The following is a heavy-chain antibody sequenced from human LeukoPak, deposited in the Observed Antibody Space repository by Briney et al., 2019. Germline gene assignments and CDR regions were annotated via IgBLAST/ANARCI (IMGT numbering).Heavy chain of an antibody. Sequence: ASVNVSCKASVYTFTSYDISWVRQATGQGLEWMGWVNTNSGNTDYAQKFQGRVTITRNTSISTAYMELSSLSSEDTAVYYCAREGCSGGSCYLGYWGQGTLVTVSS. J-gene: IGHJ4*02. CDR2: VNTNSGNT. V-gene: IGHV1-8*03. D-gene: IGHD2-15*01. CDR3: AREGCSGGSCYLGY. CDR1: VYTFTSYD.